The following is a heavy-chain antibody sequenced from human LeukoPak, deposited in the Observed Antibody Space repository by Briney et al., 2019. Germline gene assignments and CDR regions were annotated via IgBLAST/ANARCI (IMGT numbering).Heavy chain of an antibody. CDR2: IIPIFGTA. D-gene: IGHD3-22*01. J-gene: IGHJ6*02. V-gene: IGHV1-69*13. Sequence: ASVKVSCKASGGTFSSYAISWVRQAPGQGLEWMGGIIPIFGTANYAQKFQGRVTITADESTSTAYMELSSLRSEDTAVYYCASNYYGSSGLPYYYYGMDVWGQGTTVTVSS. CDR3: ASNYYGSSGLPYYYYGMDV. CDR1: GGTFSSYA.